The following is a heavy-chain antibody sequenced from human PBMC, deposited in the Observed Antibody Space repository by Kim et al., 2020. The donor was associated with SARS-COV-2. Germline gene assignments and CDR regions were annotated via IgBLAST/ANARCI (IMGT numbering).Heavy chain of an antibody. CDR2: ISYDGSNK. CDR3: AKVLTD. D-gene: IGHD3-9*01. Sequence: GGSLRLSCAASGFTFSSYGMHWVRQAPGKGLEWVAVISYDGSNKYYADSVKGRFTISRDNSKNTLYLQMNSLRAEDTAVYYCAKVLTDWGQGTLVTVSS. CDR1: GFTFSSYG. J-gene: IGHJ4*02. V-gene: IGHV3-30*18.